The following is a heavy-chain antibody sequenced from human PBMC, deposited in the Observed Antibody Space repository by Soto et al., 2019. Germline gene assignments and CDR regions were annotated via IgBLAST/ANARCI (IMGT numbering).Heavy chain of an antibody. D-gene: IGHD6-13*01. CDR1: GGSFSGYY. CDR2: INHSGSN. CDR3: ARGLPSIAAAGSWFDP. Sequence: SETLSLTCAVYGGSFSGYYWSWIRQPPGKGLEWIGEINHSGSNNYNPSLKSRVTITVDTSKNQFSQKLSSVTAADTAVYYCARGLPSIAAAGSWFDPWGQGTLVTVSS. V-gene: IGHV4-34*01. J-gene: IGHJ5*02.